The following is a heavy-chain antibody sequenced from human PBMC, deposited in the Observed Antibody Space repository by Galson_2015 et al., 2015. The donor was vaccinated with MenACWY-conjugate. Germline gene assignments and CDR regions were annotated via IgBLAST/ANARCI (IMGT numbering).Heavy chain of an antibody. J-gene: IGHJ4*02. V-gene: IGHV3-33*01. CDR1: GFTFSSYG. CDR3: AREDYAAGTRYFDY. CDR2: IWYDGSNK. D-gene: IGHD6-13*01. Sequence: SLRLSCAASGFTFSSYGMHWVRQAPGKGLEWVAVIWYDGSNKYYADSVKGRFTISRDNSKNTLYLQMNSLRAEDTAVYYCAREDYAAGTRYFDYWGQGTLVTVSS.